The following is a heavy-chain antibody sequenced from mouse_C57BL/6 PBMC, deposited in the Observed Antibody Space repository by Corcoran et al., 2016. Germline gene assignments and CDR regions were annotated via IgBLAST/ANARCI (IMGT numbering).Heavy chain of an antibody. CDR1: GYTFTSYG. Sequence: QVQLQQSGAELARPGASVKLSCKASGYTFTSYGISWVKQRTGQGLEWIGEIYPRSGNTYYNEKFKGKDTLTADKSSSTAYMELRSLTSEDSAVYFCASLYGSSYAWFAYWGQGTLVTVSA. CDR2: IYPRSGNT. J-gene: IGHJ3*01. CDR3: ASLYGSSYAWFAY. D-gene: IGHD1-1*01. V-gene: IGHV1-81*01.